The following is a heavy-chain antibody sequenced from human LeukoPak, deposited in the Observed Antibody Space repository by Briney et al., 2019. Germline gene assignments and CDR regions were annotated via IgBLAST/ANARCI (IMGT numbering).Heavy chain of an antibody. CDR2: IWSSGHNT. J-gene: IGHJ4*02. CDR3: VRSEDHFDY. V-gene: IGHV3-33*01. Sequence: GGSLRLSCAASGLTFNAYTMHWVRQAPGKGLEWVALIWSSGHNTFYADSVKGRFTISRDNSENTLYLQMSSLRAKDTALYYCVRSEDHFDYWGQGTLVGVSS. CDR1: GLTFNAYT.